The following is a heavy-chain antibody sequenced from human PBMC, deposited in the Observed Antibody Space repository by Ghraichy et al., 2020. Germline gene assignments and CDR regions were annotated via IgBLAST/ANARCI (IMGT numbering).Heavy chain of an antibody. CDR1: GFTFSAYW. J-gene: IGHJ4*02. CDR3: ASPRTLPY. V-gene: IGHV3-7*01. D-gene: IGHD1-14*01. Sequence: GESLNISWAASGFTFSAYWMSWVRQAPGKGLEWVANIKQDGSEYNYIDSVKGRFTISRDNAKNSLYLQMNSLRAEDTAVYYCASPRTLPYWGQGTLVTVSS. CDR2: IKQDGSEY.